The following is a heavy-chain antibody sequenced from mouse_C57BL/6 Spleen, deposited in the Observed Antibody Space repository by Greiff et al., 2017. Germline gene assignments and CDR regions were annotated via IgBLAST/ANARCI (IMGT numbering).Heavy chain of an antibody. J-gene: IGHJ2*01. CDR2: IYPGSGST. V-gene: IGHV1-55*01. CDR1: GYTFTSYW. CDR3: ARGFYGSSPYYCDY. D-gene: IGHD1-1*01. Sequence: VQLQQPGAELVKPGASVKMSCKASGYTFTSYWITWVKQRPGQGLEWIGDIYPGSGSTNYNEKFKSKATLTVDTSSSTAYMQLSSLTSEDSAVYDCARGFYGSSPYYCDYWGQGTTLTVSS.